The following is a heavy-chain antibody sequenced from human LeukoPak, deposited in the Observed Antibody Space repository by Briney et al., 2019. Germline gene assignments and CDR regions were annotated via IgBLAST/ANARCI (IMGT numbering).Heavy chain of an antibody. V-gene: IGHV2-5*01. CDR1: GFSLSTSGVG. CDR3: AHRQGEINNDYDDWFDP. D-gene: IGHD4-17*01. CDR2: IYWNDDK. Sequence: SGPTLVKPTQTLTLTCTFSGFSLSTSGVGVGWIRQPPGKALEWLALIYWNDDKRYSPSLKSRLTITKDTSKNQVVLTMTNMDPVDTATYYCAHRQGEINNDYDDWFDPWGQGTLVTVSS. J-gene: IGHJ5*02.